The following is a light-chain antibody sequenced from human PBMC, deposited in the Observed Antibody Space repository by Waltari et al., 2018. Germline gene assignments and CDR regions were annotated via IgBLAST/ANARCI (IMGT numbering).Light chain of an antibody. CDR3: ALYMGSGISV. J-gene: IGLJ2*01. CDR2: DTN. V-gene: IGLV8-61*01. CDR1: SGSVSTTYY. Sequence: QTVVTQEPSFSVSPGGTVTLTCGLRSGSVSTTYYPSWYQQTPGQAPRTLIYDTNRLSSGVPDRFSGSILGNKAALTITGAQADDESDYYCALYMGSGISVFSGGTKLTVL.